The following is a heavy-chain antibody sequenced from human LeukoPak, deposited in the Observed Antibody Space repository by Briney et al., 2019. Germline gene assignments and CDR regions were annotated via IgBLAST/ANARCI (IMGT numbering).Heavy chain of an antibody. J-gene: IGHJ4*02. CDR2: IKEDGSEK. V-gene: IGHV3-7*01. CDR3: ARSRTAYYNVYADF. Sequence: GGSLRLSCVASGFTFSSYWMSWFRHAPRKGLEWVANIKEDGSEKYYADYVKGRFTISRDNAKNSLSLQMSSLRDEDTAVFYCARSRTAYYNVYADFWGQGTLVTVSS. CDR1: GFTFSSYW. D-gene: IGHD1-26*01.